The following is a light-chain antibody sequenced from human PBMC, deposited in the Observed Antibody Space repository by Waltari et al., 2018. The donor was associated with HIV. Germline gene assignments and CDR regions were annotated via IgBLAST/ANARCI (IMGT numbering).Light chain of an antibody. J-gene: IGKJ1*01. CDR2: KVS. Sequence: DIQMTQSPSTLSASVGHRVTIPCRASQGISRWLAWYQQKPGKAPNLLIYKVSSLASGVPSRFSGSGSGTECTLTISSLQPDDYATYYCHQYNAYPRTFGQGTKV. V-gene: IGKV1-5*03. CDR3: HQYNAYPRT. CDR1: QGISRW.